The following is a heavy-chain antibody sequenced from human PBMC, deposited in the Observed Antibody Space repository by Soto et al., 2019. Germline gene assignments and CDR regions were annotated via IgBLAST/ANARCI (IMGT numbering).Heavy chain of an antibody. CDR3: ARGARGSSGYYPRYNWFDP. D-gene: IGHD3-22*01. CDR1: GGSFSDYY. V-gene: IGHV4-34*01. J-gene: IGHJ5*02. Sequence: PSETLSLTCAVYGGSFSDYYWSWIRQPPGKGLEWIGEINHSGSTNYNPSLKSRVTISVDTSKNQFSLKLSSVTAADTAVYYCARGARGSSGYYPRYNWFDPWGQGTLVTVSS. CDR2: INHSGST.